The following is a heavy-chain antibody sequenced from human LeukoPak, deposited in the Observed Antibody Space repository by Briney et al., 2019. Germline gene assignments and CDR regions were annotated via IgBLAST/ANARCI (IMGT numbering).Heavy chain of an antibody. D-gene: IGHD6-13*01. CDR3: ARGLDSSRRSYSTLRYYYYGMDV. V-gene: IGHV4-34*01. CDR2: TNHSGST. Sequence: SDTLSLTRAVDGRSFSGYYWSWVRHPPGKGLEWIWETNHSGSTNYNPSLKSRVTISVDTPQTQFSLTLRSVPAADTAVYYCARGLDSSRRSYSTLRYYYYGMDVWGDGNTVTVSS. J-gene: IGHJ6*02. CDR1: GRSFSGYY.